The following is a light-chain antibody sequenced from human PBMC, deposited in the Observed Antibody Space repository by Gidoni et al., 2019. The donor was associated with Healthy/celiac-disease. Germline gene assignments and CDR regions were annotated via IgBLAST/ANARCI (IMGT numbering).Light chain of an antibody. Sequence: DIKMTQSPSSLSAAVGDRVTITCRASQSIRSYLNWYQQKPGKAPKLLIYAASSLQSGVPSRFSGSGSGTDFTLTISSLQPEDFATYYCQQRYSTPYTFGQGTKLEIK. V-gene: IGKV1-39*01. CDR3: QQRYSTPYT. CDR1: QSIRSY. J-gene: IGKJ2*01. CDR2: AAS.